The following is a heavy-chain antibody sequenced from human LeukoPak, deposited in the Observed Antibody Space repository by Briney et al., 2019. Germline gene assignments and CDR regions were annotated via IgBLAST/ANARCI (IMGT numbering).Heavy chain of an antibody. J-gene: IGHJ4*02. CDR1: GYTFTSYY. CDR2: INPSGGST. D-gene: IGHD2-2*01. Sequence: GASVKVSCKASGYTFTSYYMHWVRQAPGQGLEWMGIINPSGGSTSYAQKFQGRVTMTRDTSTSTVYMELSSLRSEDTAVYYCARTPYIVVVPAAIPVFFDYWGQGTLVTVSS. V-gene: IGHV1-46*01. CDR3: ARTPYIVVVPAAIPVFFDY.